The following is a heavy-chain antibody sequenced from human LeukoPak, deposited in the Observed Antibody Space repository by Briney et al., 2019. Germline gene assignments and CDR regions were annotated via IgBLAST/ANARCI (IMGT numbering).Heavy chain of an antibody. CDR2: VNPNSGGT. D-gene: IGHD3-9*01. Sequence: ASVKVSCKASGYIFLAYYMHWVRQAPGQGLEWMGWVNPNSGGTNYAQNFQGRVTMTRDTSISTAYMELSSLRFDDTAVYYCARGFRVSDWYYFEYWGQGILVTVSS. CDR1: GYIFLAYY. J-gene: IGHJ4*02. V-gene: IGHV1-2*02. CDR3: ARGFRVSDWYYFEY.